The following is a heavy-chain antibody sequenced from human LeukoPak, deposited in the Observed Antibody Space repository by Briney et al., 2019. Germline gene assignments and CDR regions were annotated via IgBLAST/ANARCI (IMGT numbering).Heavy chain of an antibody. J-gene: IGHJ4*02. D-gene: IGHD6-19*01. CDR1: GFTFSSYS. Sequence: GSLRLSCAASGFTFSSYSMNWVRQAPGKGLEWVSSISSSSSYIYYADSVKGRFTISRDNAKNSLYLQMNSLRAEDTAVYYCARDDSEDIAVAGFDYWGQGTLVTVSS. V-gene: IGHV3-21*01. CDR3: ARDDSEDIAVAGFDY. CDR2: ISSSSSYI.